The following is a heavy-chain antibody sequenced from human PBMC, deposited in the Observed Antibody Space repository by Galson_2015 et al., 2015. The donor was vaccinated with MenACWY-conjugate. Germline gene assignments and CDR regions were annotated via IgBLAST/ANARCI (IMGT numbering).Heavy chain of an antibody. J-gene: IGHJ2*01. D-gene: IGHD6-13*01. CDR2: INSDGSST. CDR1: GFTFSSYW. CDR3: TRTAAAATKPRNPFRRPSPDDWYFDL. Sequence: SLRLSCAASGFTFSSYWMHWVRQAPGKGLVWVSRINSDGSSTSYADSVKGRFTISRDNAKNTLYLQVNSLRAEDTAMYYCTRTAAAATKPRNPFRRPSPDDWYFDLWGRGTLVTVSS. V-gene: IGHV3-74*01.